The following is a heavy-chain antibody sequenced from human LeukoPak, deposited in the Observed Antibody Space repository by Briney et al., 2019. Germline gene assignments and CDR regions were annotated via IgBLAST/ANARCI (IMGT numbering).Heavy chain of an antibody. V-gene: IGHV1-8*03. J-gene: IGHJ6*03. Sequence: ASVKVSCKASGYTFTGYYMHWVRQAPGQGLEWMGWMNPNSGNTGYAQKFQGRVTITRNTSISTAYMELSSLRSEDTAVYYCARGTSYYYYMDVWGKGTTVTVSS. CDR2: MNPNSGNT. CDR1: GYTFTGYY. CDR3: ARGTSYYYYMDV.